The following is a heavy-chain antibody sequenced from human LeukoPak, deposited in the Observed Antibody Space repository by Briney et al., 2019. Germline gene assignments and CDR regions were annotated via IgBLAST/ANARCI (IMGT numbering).Heavy chain of an antibody. CDR1: GFTFSSTS. D-gene: IGHD3-22*01. CDR3: AKGSYYDSSGSFYFDY. V-gene: IGHV3-23*01. Sequence: GGSLRLSCAASGFTFSSTSMSWVRQAPGKGLEWVSGISGSGDNTYYADSVKGRFTISRDNSKNTLYVQVNSLGTEDTAAYYCAKGSYYDSSGSFYFDYWGQGTLVTVSS. CDR2: ISGSGDNT. J-gene: IGHJ4*02.